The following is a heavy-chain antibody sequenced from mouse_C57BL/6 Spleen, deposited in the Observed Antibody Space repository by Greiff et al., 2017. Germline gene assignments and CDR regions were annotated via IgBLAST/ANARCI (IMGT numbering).Heavy chain of an antibody. CDR1: GYTFTNYW. CDR2: IYPGGGYT. CDR3: ARSGGNAMDY. D-gene: IGHD3-1*01. Sequence: VQLQQSGAELVRPGTSVKMSCKASGYTFTNYWIGWAKQRPGHGLEWIGDIYPGGGYTNYNEKFKGKATRTADKSSSTAYMQFSSLTSEDSAIYYCARSGGNAMDYWGQGTSVTVSS. J-gene: IGHJ4*01. V-gene: IGHV1-63*01.